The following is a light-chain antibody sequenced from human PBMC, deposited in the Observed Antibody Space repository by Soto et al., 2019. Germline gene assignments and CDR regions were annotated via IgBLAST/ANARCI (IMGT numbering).Light chain of an antibody. Sequence: EIVLTQSPGTLSLSPGERATLSCRASQSISSTFLAWYQKKPGQAPRLLMHDASRRATGIPDRFSGSGSGTDFTLTLSRLEPEDFAVYYCPHYLTSPPRLTFGGGTKVEIK. CDR1: QSISSTF. J-gene: IGKJ4*01. CDR3: PHYLTSPPRLT. CDR2: DAS. V-gene: IGKV3-20*01.